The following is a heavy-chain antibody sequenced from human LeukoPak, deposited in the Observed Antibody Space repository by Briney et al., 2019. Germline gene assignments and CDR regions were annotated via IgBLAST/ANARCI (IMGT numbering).Heavy chain of an antibody. D-gene: IGHD1-7*01. V-gene: IGHV3-23*01. J-gene: IGHJ3*02. Sequence: GGSLRLSCAASGFTFSSYGMSWVRQAPGKGLEWVSAISGSGGSTYYADSVKGRFTISRDNSKNTLYLQMNGLRAEDTAVYYCARDSGNYLDAFDIWGQGTMVTVSS. CDR2: ISGSGGST. CDR1: GFTFSSYG. CDR3: ARDSGNYLDAFDI.